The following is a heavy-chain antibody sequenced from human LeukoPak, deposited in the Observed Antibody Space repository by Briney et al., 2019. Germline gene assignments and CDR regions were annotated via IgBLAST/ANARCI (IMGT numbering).Heavy chain of an antibody. CDR1: GFTFSSYA. J-gene: IGHJ4*02. CDR3: AKVEYYYDSSGYYYFDY. CDR2: ISGSGGST. D-gene: IGHD3-22*01. V-gene: IGHV3-23*01. Sequence: GGSLRLSCAAPGFTFSSYAMSWVRQAPGKGLEWVSAISGSGGSTYYADSVKGRFTISRDNSKNTLYLQMNSLRAEDTAVYYCAKVEYYYDSSGYYYFDYWGQGTLVTVSS.